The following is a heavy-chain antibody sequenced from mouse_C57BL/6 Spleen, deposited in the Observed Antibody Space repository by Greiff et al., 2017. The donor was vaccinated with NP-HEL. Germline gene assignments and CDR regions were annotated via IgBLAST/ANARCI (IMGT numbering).Heavy chain of an antibody. CDR1: GYTFTSYW. CDR2: IDPSDSYT. CDR3: ARGSSGYVRPMDY. D-gene: IGHD3-2*02. J-gene: IGHJ4*01. V-gene: IGHV1-59*01. Sequence: QVQLQQPGAELVRPGTSVKLSCKASGYTFTSYWMHWVKQRPGQGLEWIGVIDPSDSYTNYNQKFKGKATLTVDTSSSTAYMQLSSLTSEDSAVYYCARGSSGYVRPMDYWGQGTSVTVSS.